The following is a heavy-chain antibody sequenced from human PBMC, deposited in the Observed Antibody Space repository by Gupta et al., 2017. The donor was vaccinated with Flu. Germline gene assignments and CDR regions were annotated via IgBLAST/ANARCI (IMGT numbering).Heavy chain of an antibody. V-gene: IGHV4-61*02. J-gene: IGHJ4*02. CDR1: GGSISSGSYY. Sequence: QVQLQESGPGLVKPSQTLSLTCTVSGGSISSGSYYWSWIRQPAGKGLEWIGRIYTSGSTNYNPALKSRVTISVDTSKKKCSLKMRSVTAADTAVYYCARESLRDDTPDYGGQGTMVTVYS. CDR3: ARESLRDDTPDY. D-gene: IGHD3-9*01. CDR2: IYTSGST.